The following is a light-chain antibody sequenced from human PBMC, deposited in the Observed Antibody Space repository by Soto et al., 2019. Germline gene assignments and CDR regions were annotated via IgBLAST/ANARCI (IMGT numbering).Light chain of an antibody. CDR2: GAS. V-gene: IGKV3-20*01. J-gene: IGKJ4*01. Sequence: EIVLTQSPGTLSLSPGERVTLSCRASQSFHTNYLAWYQHRPGQAPRLLIYGASIRASGIPARFSGRGSGTDFTLTISRLEPEDSAVYYCQHYDSSPGFTFGGGTKMEIK. CDR1: QSFHTNY. CDR3: QHYDSSPGFT.